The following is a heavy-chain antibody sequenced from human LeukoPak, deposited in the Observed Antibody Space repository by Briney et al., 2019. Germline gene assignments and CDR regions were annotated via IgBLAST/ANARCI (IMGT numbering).Heavy chain of an antibody. J-gene: IGHJ3*02. CDR3: ARGGDGYTDAFDI. Sequence: SETLSLTCTVSGGSISGYYWSWIRQPAGKGLEWIGRIYTSGSANYNPSLKSRVTMSVHTSKNQFSLKLSSVTAADTAVYYCARGGDGYTDAFDIWGQGTMVTVSS. CDR1: GGSISGYY. D-gene: IGHD5-24*01. V-gene: IGHV4-4*07. CDR2: IYTSGSA.